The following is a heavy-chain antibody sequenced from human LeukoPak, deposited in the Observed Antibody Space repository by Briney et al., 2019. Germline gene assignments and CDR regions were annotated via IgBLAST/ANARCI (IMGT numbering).Heavy chain of an antibody. J-gene: IGHJ3*02. D-gene: IGHD3-3*01. V-gene: IGHV1-46*01. CDR3: ASLVGWSGYNSDAFDI. Sequence: ASVRVSCKASGYTFTSYYMHWVRQAPGQGLEWMGIINPSGGSTSYAQKFQGRVTMTRDTSTSTVYMELSSLRSEDTAVYYCASLVGWSGYNSDAFDIWGQGTMVTVSS. CDR2: INPSGGST. CDR1: GYTFTSYY.